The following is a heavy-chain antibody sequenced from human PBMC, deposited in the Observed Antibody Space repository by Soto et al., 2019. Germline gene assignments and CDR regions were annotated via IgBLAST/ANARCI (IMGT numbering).Heavy chain of an antibody. J-gene: IGHJ4*02. V-gene: IGHV4-34*01. CDR1: GGAFTGYY. Sequence: QVQLQQWGAGLLKPSETLSLTCAVHGGAFTGYYWSGIRQPPGKGLEWIVQINHSGSTNYNPSRKSRVTISLDTSTNPVSLNLTSVTAAETAFYYCTRVHMMYYGAGTYGYFDSWGQGTLGTVSS. CDR3: TRVHMMYYGAGTYGYFDS. D-gene: IGHD3-10*01. CDR2: INHSGST.